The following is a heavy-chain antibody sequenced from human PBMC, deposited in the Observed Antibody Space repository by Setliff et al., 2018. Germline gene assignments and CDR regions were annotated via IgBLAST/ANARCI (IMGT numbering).Heavy chain of an antibody. CDR3: ARGEHIVSGDFYHYIDD. J-gene: IGHJ6*03. CDR1: GYTFTAYY. V-gene: IGHV1-2*02. D-gene: IGHD2-15*01. CDR2: INPNAGNI. Sequence: ASVKISCKASGYTFTAYYIHWVRQAPGQGLEWMGWINPNAGNINYIQKFQGRVTMTRDTSISTAYMELRMLKSDDTAVYYCARGEHIVSGDFYHYIDDWGKGTTVTVSS.